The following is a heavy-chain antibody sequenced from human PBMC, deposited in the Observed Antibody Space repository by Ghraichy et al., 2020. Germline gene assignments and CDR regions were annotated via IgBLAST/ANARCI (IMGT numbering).Heavy chain of an antibody. Sequence: GGSLRLSCAASGFTFSSYAMSWVRQAPGKGLEWVSAISGSGGSTYYADSVKGRFTISRDNSKNTLYLQMNSLRAEDTAVYYCAKAGTARYYYGMDVWGQGTTVTVSS. J-gene: IGHJ6*02. CDR2: ISGSGGST. CDR1: GFTFSSYA. D-gene: IGHD1-1*01. V-gene: IGHV3-23*01. CDR3: AKAGTARYYYGMDV.